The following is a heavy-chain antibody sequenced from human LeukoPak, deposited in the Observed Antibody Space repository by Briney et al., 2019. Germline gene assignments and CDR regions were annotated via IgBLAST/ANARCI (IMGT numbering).Heavy chain of an antibody. CDR1: YGFINKYN. CDR2: IDDSGTT. Sequence: SETLSLTCSVSYGFINKYNGSWLRQPPGKGLEWIGYIDDSGTTNYNPSLKSRVTISVDTAKNQFPLELSSVTAADTAVYYCEQRKCEFSGGYYFDYWGQGTLVTVSS. D-gene: IGHD3-16*02. J-gene: IGHJ4*02. V-gene: IGHV4-59*08. CDR3: EQRKCEFSGGYYFDY.